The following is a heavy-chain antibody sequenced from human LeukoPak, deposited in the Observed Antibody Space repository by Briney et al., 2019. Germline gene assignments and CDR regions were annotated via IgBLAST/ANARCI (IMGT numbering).Heavy chain of an antibody. Sequence: ASVKVSCKVSGYTLTELSMHWVRQAPGKGLEWMGGFDPEDGETIYAQKFQGRVTMTRDTSISTAYMELSRLRSDDTAVYYCARDSDCSSTSCYSFDYWGQGTLVTVSS. J-gene: IGHJ4*02. CDR2: FDPEDGET. CDR3: ARDSDCSSTSCYSFDY. CDR1: GYTLTELS. V-gene: IGHV1-24*01. D-gene: IGHD2-2*01.